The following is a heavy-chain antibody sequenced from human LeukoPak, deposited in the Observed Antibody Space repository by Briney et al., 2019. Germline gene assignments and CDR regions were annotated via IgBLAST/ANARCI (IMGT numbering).Heavy chain of an antibody. D-gene: IGHD4-17*01. Sequence: SETLSLTCAVYGGSFSGYYWSWIRQPPGKVLEWIGEINHSGSTNYNPSLKSRVTISVDTSKNQFSLKLSSVTAADTAVYYCARHVAYDDHGGFAYWGQSTLVTVSS. J-gene: IGHJ4*02. V-gene: IGHV4-34*01. CDR3: ARHVAYDDHGGFAY. CDR2: INHSGST. CDR1: GGSFSGYY.